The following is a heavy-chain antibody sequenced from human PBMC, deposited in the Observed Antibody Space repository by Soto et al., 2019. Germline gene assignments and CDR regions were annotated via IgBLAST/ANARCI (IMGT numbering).Heavy chain of an antibody. Sequence: QVQLQESGPGLVKPSPTLSLTCTVSGGSISSGGYYWSWIRQHPGKGLEWIGYIYYSGSTYYNPYLKCRVTIALDTSKNQFSLKLSSVTAADTAVYYCARWPQLEPRFDYWGQGTLVTVSS. CDR2: IYYSGST. CDR1: GGSISSGGYY. V-gene: IGHV4-31*03. J-gene: IGHJ4*02. D-gene: IGHD1-1*01. CDR3: ARWPQLEPRFDY.